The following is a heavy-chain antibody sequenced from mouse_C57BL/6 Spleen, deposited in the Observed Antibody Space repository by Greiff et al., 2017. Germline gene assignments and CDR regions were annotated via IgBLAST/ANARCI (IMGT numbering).Heavy chain of an antibody. D-gene: IGHD2-5*01. CDR3: ARGGYSNSPYYFDY. CDR2: INPSTGGT. Sequence: VQLQQSGPELVKPGASVKISCKASGYSFTGYYMNWVKQSPEKSLEWIGEINPSTGGTTYNQKFKAKATLTVDKSSSTAYMQLKSLTSEDSAVYYCARGGYSNSPYYFDYWGQGTTLTVSS. J-gene: IGHJ2*01. V-gene: IGHV1-42*01. CDR1: GYSFTGYY.